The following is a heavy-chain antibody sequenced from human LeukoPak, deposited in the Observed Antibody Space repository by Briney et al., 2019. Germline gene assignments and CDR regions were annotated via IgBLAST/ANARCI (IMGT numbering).Heavy chain of an antibody. CDR3: ARHRRTYSWYFDL. D-gene: IGHD2-21*01. V-gene: IGHV4-39*01. Sequence: SETLSLTCTVSGCSISRSDYCWGWIRQPPGKGLEWFGTVFYSGSTYYNPSLKSRVTISIDTSKNQFSLKLSSVTAADTSIYYCARHRRTYSWYFDLWGRGTLVTVSS. CDR1: GCSISRSDYC. CDR2: VFYSGST. J-gene: IGHJ2*01.